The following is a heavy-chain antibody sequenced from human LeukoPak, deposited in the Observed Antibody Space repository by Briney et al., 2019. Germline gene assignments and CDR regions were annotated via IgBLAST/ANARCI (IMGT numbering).Heavy chain of an antibody. CDR2: IYYSGST. CDR3: AREVSTMVRGVIGLMDV. J-gene: IGHJ6*02. D-gene: IGHD3-10*01. V-gene: IGHV4-59*01. Sequence: SETLSLTCTVSGGSISSYYWSWIRQPPGKGLEGIGYIYYSGSTNYTPSLKSRVTISVGTSKNQFSLKLSSVTAADTAVYYCAREVSTMVRGVIGLMDVWGQGTTVTVSS. CDR1: GGSISSYY.